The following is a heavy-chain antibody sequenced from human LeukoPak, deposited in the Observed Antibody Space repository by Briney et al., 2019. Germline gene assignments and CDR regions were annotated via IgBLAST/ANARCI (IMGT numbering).Heavy chain of an antibody. D-gene: IGHD4-17*01. CDR2: IYYSGST. CDR3: ARDNYGEFDY. Sequence: SETLSLTCTVSGGSISSSSYYWGWIRQPPGKGLEWIGYIYYSGSTYYNPSLKSRVTISVDTSKNQFSLKLSSVTAADTAVYYCARDNYGEFDYWGQGTLVTVSS. J-gene: IGHJ4*02. CDR1: GGSISSSSYY. V-gene: IGHV4-31*03.